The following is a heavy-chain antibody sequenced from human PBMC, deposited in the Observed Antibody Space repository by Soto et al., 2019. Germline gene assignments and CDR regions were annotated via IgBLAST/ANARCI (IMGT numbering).Heavy chain of an antibody. V-gene: IGHV3-30-3*01. D-gene: IGHD3-16*01. CDR1: GFTFSSYA. CDR2: ISYDGSNK. Sequence: QVQLVESGGGVVQPGRSLRLSCAASGFTFSSYAMHWVRQAPGKGLEWVAVISYDGSNKYYADSVKGRFTISRDNSKNSQYLLMNSMRAEDTDVYYCAREGEYYDYVWGGMDFWGQGTTVTVSS. J-gene: IGHJ6*02. CDR3: AREGEYYDYVWGGMDF.